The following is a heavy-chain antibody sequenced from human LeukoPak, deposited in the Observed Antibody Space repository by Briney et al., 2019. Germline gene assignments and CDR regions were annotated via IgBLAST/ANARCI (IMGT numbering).Heavy chain of an antibody. CDR1: GYTFTGYY. V-gene: IGHV1-2*02. J-gene: IGHJ4*02. CDR2: TNPNSGGT. Sequence: VASVKVSCKASGYTFTGYYMHWVRQAPGQGLEWMGWTNPNSGGTNYAQKFQGRVTMTRDTSISTAYMELSRLRSDDTAVYYCARDLLVGATQLDFDYWGQGTLVTVSS. D-gene: IGHD1-26*01. CDR3: ARDLLVGATQLDFDY.